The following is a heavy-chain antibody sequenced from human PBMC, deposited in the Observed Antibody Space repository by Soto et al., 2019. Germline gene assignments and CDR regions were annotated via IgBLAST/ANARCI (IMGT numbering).Heavy chain of an antibody. CDR3: ARERRSSGSSDHYYYYSGMDV. Sequence: QVQLVESGGGVVQPGRSLRLSCAASGFTFSSYAMHWVRQAPGKGLEWVAVISYDGSNKYYADSVKGRFTISRDNSKNTLYLQMNSLRAEDTAVYYCARERRSSGSSDHYYYYSGMDVWGQGTTVTVSS. V-gene: IGHV3-30-3*01. CDR1: GFTFSSYA. J-gene: IGHJ6*02. CDR2: ISYDGSNK. D-gene: IGHD6-19*01.